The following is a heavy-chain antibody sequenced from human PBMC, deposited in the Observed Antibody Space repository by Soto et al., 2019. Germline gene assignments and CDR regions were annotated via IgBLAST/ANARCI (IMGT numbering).Heavy chain of an antibody. CDR3: AKDRGGYDILTGYTYFDY. CDR2: ISWDGGST. Sequence: EVQLVESGGVVVQPGGSLRLSCAASGFTFDDYTMHWVRQAPGKGLEWVSLISWDGGSTYYADSVKGRFTISRDNSKNSLYLQMNSLRTEDTALYYCAKDRGGYDILTGYTYFDYWGQGTLVTVSS. V-gene: IGHV3-43*01. CDR1: GFTFDDYT. D-gene: IGHD3-9*01. J-gene: IGHJ4*02.